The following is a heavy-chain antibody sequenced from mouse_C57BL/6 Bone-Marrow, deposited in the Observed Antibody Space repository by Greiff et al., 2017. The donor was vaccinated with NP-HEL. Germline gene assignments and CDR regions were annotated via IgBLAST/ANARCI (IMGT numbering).Heavy chain of an antibody. J-gene: IGHJ4*01. CDR3: ARGNARAMDY. CDR1: GFTFSSYA. Sequence: EVQLQQSGGGLVKPGGSLKLSCAASGFTFSSYAMSWVRQTPEKRLEWVATISDGGSYTYYPDNVKGRFTISRDNAKNNLYLQMSHLKSEDTAMYYCARGNARAMDYWGQGTSVTVSS. CDR2: ISDGGSYT. D-gene: IGHD3-3*01. V-gene: IGHV5-4*01.